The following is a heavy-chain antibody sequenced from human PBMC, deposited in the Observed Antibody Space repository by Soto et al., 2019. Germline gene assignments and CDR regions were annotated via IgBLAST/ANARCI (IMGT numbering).Heavy chain of an antibody. CDR3: ARGSFTVTTFFFDS. CDR2: VYYTGDT. J-gene: IGHJ4*02. D-gene: IGHD4-17*01. Sequence: TQTLSLTCPVSGGSISTDNYYLRWIRQPPGKGLEWIGYVYYTGDTYYNPSLKSRLTISVDTSQNHFSLKLSSVTAADTAVYYCARGSFTVTTFFFDSWGQGTLVTVSS. V-gene: IGHV4-30-4*01. CDR1: GGSISTDNYY.